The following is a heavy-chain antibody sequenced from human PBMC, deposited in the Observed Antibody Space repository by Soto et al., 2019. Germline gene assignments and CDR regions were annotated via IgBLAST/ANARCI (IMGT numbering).Heavy chain of an antibody. Sequence: KAGGSLRLSCAASGFVFSGFQFNWVRHAPGGGLEWPSSITGTSAFTEYAESIEGRFTISRDNPNKLLFLHMDNLRPEDTAVYYCARDNLAFQGAFDLWGQGTLVTVSS. V-gene: IGHV3-21*01. CDR2: ITGTSAFT. J-gene: IGHJ4*02. D-gene: IGHD3-16*01. CDR3: ARDNLAFQGAFDL. CDR1: GFVFSGFQ.